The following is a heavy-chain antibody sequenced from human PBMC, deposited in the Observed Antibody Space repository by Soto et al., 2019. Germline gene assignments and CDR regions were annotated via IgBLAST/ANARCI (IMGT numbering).Heavy chain of an antibody. CDR3: ERLLFGRGNWFDY. D-gene: IGHD3-3*01. Sequence: SETLSLTCTAPGGSIPSYYWRWIPQPPGKGLEWIGYIYYSGSTNYSPSLKSRVTISVDTSKKKLSLKMRSVKAADKAVYFFERLLFGRGNWFDYWAHGTLVT. CDR2: IYYSGST. CDR1: GGSIPSYY. J-gene: IGHJ5*01. V-gene: IGHV4-59*01.